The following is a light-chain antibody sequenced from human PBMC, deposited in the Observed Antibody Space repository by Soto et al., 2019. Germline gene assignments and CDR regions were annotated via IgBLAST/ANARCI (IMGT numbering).Light chain of an antibody. Sequence: EIVMTQSPATLSLSPVERANLSCSSSQSISIFSAWHQQKPGPAHRLLNYDVFNRATGIPARFSGSGSGTDFTLTISRLEPEDFAVYYCQQYSSSPMAFGQGTKVDIK. CDR1: QSISIF. CDR3: QQYSSSPMA. CDR2: DVF. J-gene: IGKJ1*01. V-gene: IGKV3D-20*01.